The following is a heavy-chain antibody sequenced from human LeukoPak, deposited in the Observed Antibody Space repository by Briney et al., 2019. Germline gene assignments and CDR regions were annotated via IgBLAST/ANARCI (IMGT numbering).Heavy chain of an antibody. CDR3: ARGGGFTPASWYFDL. CDR2: INPSGGST. CDR1: GYTFTSYY. V-gene: IGHV1-46*01. Sequence: ASVKVSCKASGYTFTSYYMHWVRQAPGQALEWMGIINPSGGSTSYAQKFQGRVTMTRDTSTSTVYMELSSLRSEDTAVYYCARGGGFTPASWYFDLWGRGTLVTVSS. D-gene: IGHD2-15*01. J-gene: IGHJ2*01.